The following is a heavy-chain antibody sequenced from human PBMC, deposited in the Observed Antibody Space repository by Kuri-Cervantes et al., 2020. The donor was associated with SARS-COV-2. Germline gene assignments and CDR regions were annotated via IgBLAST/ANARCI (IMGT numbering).Heavy chain of an antibody. D-gene: IGHD3-3*01. V-gene: IGHV3-30*03. Sequence: GESLKISCAASGFTFSSYGMHWVRQAPGKGLEWVAVISYDGSNKYYADSVKGRFTISRDNSKNTLYLQMNSLRAEDTAVYYCARALPITIFGVVTPYSWFDPWGQGTLVTVSS. J-gene: IGHJ5*02. CDR2: ISYDGSNK. CDR3: ARALPITIFGVVTPYSWFDP. CDR1: GFTFSSYG.